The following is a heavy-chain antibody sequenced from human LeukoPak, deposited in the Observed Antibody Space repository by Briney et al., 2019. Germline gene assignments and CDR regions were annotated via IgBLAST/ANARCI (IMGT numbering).Heavy chain of an antibody. CDR1: GVSFSGYY. D-gene: IGHD2-2*01. V-gene: IGHV4-34*01. Sequence: PSETLSLTCAVYGVSFSGYYWSWIRQPPGKGLEWFGEINHSGSTNYNPSLKSRVTISVDTSKNQFSLKLSSVTAADTAVYYCASGGVVPAAIPYYYYGMDVWGQGTTVTVSS. CDR3: ASGGVVPAAIPYYYYGMDV. J-gene: IGHJ6*02. CDR2: INHSGST.